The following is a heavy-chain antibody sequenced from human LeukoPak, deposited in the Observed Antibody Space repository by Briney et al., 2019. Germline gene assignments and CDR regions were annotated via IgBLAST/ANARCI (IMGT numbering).Heavy chain of an antibody. J-gene: IGHJ4*02. CDR3: ATHYGSGFGYFDY. Sequence: SETLSLTCTVSGGSISSGDYYWSWIRQPPGKGLEWIGYIYYSGSTYYNPSLKSRVTISVDTSKNHFSLKLSSVTAADTAVYYCATHYGSGFGYFDYWGQGTLVTVSS. D-gene: IGHD3-10*01. V-gene: IGHV4-30-4*01. CDR1: GGSISSGDYY. CDR2: IYYSGST.